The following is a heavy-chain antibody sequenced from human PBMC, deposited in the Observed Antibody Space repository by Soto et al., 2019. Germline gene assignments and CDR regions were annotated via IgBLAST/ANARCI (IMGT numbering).Heavy chain of an antibody. Sequence: QVQLQESGPGLVKPSQTLSLTCTVSGGSISSGDYYWSWIRQPPGKGLEWIGYIYYSGSTYYNPSLNSRVTISVDTSKNQFSLKLSSVTAADTAVYYCARGDCSSTSCPYYYYYGMDVWGQGTTVTVSS. CDR1: GGSISSGDYY. V-gene: IGHV4-30-4*01. D-gene: IGHD2-2*01. CDR3: ARGDCSSTSCPYYYYYGMDV. CDR2: IYYSGST. J-gene: IGHJ6*02.